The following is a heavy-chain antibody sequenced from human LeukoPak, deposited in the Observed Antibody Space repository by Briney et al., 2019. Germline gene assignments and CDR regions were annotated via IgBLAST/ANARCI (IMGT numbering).Heavy chain of an antibody. CDR1: GGSISGYY. J-gene: IGHJ5*02. D-gene: IGHD4-17*01. CDR2: IYYSGST. V-gene: IGHV4-59*08. CDR3: ARFNGDGGFGP. Sequence: SETLSLTCTVSGGSISGYYWTWIRQPPGKGLEWIAYIYYSGSTNYNPSLKSRVTISVGSSKNQFSLKLSSVTAADTAVYYCARFNGDGGFGPWGQGTLVTVSS.